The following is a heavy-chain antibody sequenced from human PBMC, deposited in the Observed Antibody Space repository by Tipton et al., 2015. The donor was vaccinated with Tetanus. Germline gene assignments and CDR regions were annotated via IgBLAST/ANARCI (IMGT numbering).Heavy chain of an antibody. Sequence: SLRLSCAASGFSVSRKYMTWVRQAPGKGLEWVSLTYGDGSTYYADSVKGRFTISRDNSKNTLYLQMSNLRAEDTAVYYCARDYPVFDYWGQGTQITVSS. CDR3: ARDYPVFDY. D-gene: IGHD3-16*02. J-gene: IGHJ4*02. CDR2: TYGDGST. CDR1: GFSVSRKY. V-gene: IGHV3-53*01.